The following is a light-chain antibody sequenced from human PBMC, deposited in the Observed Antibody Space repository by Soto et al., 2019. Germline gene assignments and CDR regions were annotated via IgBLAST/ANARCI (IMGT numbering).Light chain of an antibody. V-gene: IGLV2-23*02. CDR1: SSEIGNYNL. J-gene: IGLJ1*01. CDR3: CSFAGTRNYV. Sequence: QSALSQPASVSGSPGQSITISCTGTSSEIGNYNLVSWYQHHPGKAPKLMIYGVTKLPSGVSNRFSGSKSGNTASLTISGLQTDDEADYYCCSFAGTRNYVFGTGTKLTVL. CDR2: GVT.